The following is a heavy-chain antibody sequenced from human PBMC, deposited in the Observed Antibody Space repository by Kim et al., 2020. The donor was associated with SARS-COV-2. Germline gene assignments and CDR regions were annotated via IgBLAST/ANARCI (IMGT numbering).Heavy chain of an antibody. CDR2: VYYIGTT. CDR3: AKADIGAAGFDY. Sequence: SETLSLTCTVSGDSVTNNDYYWSWIRQPPGKGLECIGYVYYIGTTNYNPSLKSRVTISRDTSKNQFSLKLSSATAADTAVYYYAKADIGAAGFDYWGQGTLVTVSP. D-gene: IGHD6-13*01. CDR1: GDSVTNNDYY. J-gene: IGHJ4*02. V-gene: IGHV4-61*08.